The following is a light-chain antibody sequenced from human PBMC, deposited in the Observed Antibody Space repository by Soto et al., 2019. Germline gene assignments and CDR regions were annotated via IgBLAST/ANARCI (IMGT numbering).Light chain of an antibody. CDR1: QSLLHTSGNNF. V-gene: IGKV2-28*01. J-gene: IGKJ2*01. Sequence: EIVMTQSPLSLSVTPGESASISCRSSQSLLHTSGNNFLHWYVQKPGQSPQLLIHFASDRASGVPDRFSGSGSGTDFTLKISRVEAEDVGVYYCKQALQTTPYTFGQGTKLEIK. CDR2: FAS. CDR3: KQALQTTPYT.